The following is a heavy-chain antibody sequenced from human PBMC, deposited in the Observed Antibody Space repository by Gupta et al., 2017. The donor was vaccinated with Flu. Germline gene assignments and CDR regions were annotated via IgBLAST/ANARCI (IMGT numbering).Heavy chain of an antibody. J-gene: IGHJ6*02. Sequence: QVQLQESGPGLVKPSETLFLTCTVSGGSISSGSYYWSWIRPPAGKGMEWVGRIFSSGYTSYKPSLKSRVTISLDTSQNQFSLKLVSVTATDTAVYYCARGDCSSTSCNYDYDMHVWGQGTTVTVSS. V-gene: IGHV4-61*02. D-gene: IGHD2-2*01. CDR1: GGSISSGSYY. CDR3: ARGDCSSTSCNYDYDMHV. CDR2: IFSSGYT.